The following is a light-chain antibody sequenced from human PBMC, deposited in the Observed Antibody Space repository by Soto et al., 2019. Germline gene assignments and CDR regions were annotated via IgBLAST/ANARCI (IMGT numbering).Light chain of an antibody. Sequence: QSVLTQPPSVSGAPGQRVAISCTGSQSRDVHWYRQSPGEAPKFLISDSNHRPSGVPDRFSVSKSGASASLAITGLRAEDEGDYFCQSYGTSLSGLYVFXTGTKVTVL. J-gene: IGLJ1*01. CDR1: QSRD. CDR3: QSYGTSLSGLYV. CDR2: DSN. V-gene: IGLV1-40*01.